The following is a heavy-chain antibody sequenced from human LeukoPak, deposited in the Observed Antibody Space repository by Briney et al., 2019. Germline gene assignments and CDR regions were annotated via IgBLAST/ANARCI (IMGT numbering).Heavy chain of an antibody. J-gene: IGHJ4*02. CDR2: ISGSGGST. V-gene: IGHV3-23*01. Sequence: EPGGSLRLSCAASGFTFSSYAMSWVRQAPGKGLEWVSAISGSGGSTYYADSVKGRFTISRDNSKNTLYLQMNSLRAEDTAVYYCAGIRGRWLQLWYWGQGTLVTVSS. CDR1: GFTFSSYA. CDR3: AGIRGRWLQLWY. D-gene: IGHD5-24*01.